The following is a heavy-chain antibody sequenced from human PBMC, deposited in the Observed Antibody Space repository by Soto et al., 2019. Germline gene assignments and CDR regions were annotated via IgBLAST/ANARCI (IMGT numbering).Heavy chain of an antibody. CDR1: GGSISSYY. D-gene: IGHD3-22*01. J-gene: IGHJ4*02. CDR2: IYYSGST. CDR3: ARTYYDSSGFDY. Sequence: NPSETLSLTCTVSGGSISSYYWSWIRQPPGKGLEWIGYIYYSGSTNYNPSLKSRVTISVDTSKNQFSLKLSSVTAADTAVYYCARTYYDSSGFDYWGQGTLVTVSS. V-gene: IGHV4-59*01.